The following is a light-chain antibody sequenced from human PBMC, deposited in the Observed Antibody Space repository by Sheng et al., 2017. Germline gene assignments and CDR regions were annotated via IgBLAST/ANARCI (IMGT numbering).Light chain of an antibody. CDR1: QSVGSN. CDR3: QQYSQWPIT. CDR2: HIS. Sequence: EIVLTQSPGTLSLSPGERATLSCRASQSVGSNYLAWYQQKPGQAPRLLIFHISARAAAIPARFSGSGSGTEFTLTISSLQSEDFALYYCQQYSQWPITFGQGTRLEI. V-gene: IGKV3-15*01. J-gene: IGKJ5*01.